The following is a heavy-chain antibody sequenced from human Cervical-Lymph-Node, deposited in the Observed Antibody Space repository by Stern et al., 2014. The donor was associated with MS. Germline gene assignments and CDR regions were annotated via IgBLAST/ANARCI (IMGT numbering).Heavy chain of an antibody. CDR3: VRDGVRGVVSPVWFDP. CDR2: ISAYHGNQ. J-gene: IGHJ5*02. D-gene: IGHD3-10*01. V-gene: IGHV1-18*01. CDR1: GYTFIGYV. Sequence: QVQLVQSGAEVKKPGASVKVSCKASGYTFIGYVIHWVRQAPGQGLEWMGWISAYHGNQYYAKKFQGRVTMTTDTSTSTANMELRSLTSDDTAVYYCVRDGVRGVVSPVWFDPWGQGTLVTVSS.